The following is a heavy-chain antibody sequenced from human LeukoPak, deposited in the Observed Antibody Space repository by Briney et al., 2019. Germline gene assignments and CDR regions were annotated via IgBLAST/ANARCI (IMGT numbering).Heavy chain of an antibody. Sequence: SETLSLTCTVSGGSISSSSYYWGWIRQPPGKGLEWIGSIYYSGSTYYNPSLKSRVTISVDTSKNQFSLKLSSVTAADTAVYYCATRYLSSGWYESNWFDPWGQGTLVTVSS. J-gene: IGHJ5*02. CDR3: ATRYLSSGWYESNWFDP. V-gene: IGHV4-39*07. CDR1: GGSISSSSYY. CDR2: IYYSGST. D-gene: IGHD6-19*01.